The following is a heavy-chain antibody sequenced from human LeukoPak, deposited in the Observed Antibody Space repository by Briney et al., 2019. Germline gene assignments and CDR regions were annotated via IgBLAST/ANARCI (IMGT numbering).Heavy chain of an antibody. CDR3: ARSFGSNYVYYGMDV. Sequence: GESLKISCKGSGYSFTSYWIGWVRQMPGRGLEWMGIIYPGDSDTGYSPSFQGQVTISADKSISTAYLQWSSLKASDTAMYYCARSFGSNYVYYGMDVWGQGTTVTVSS. CDR2: IYPGDSDT. D-gene: IGHD3-3*01. J-gene: IGHJ6*02. CDR1: GYSFTSYW. V-gene: IGHV5-51*01.